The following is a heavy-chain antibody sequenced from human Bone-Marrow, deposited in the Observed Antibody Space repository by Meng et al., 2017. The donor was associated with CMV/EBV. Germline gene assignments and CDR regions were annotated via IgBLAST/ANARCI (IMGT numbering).Heavy chain of an antibody. CDR1: GFTFSSYG. Sequence: GESLKISCAASGFTFSSYGMYWVRQAPGKGLEWVAVLWSDGSNQYYADSVKGRFTISRDSSKNTLYLQMSSLRGEDTAVYYCAKGSVAARPREGFDYWGQGTLVTVSS. D-gene: IGHD6-6*01. CDR2: LWSDGSNQ. V-gene: IGHV3-33*06. J-gene: IGHJ4*02. CDR3: AKGSVAARPREGFDY.